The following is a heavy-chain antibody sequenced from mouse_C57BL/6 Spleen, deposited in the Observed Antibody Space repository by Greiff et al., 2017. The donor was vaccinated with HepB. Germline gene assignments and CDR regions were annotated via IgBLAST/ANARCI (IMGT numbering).Heavy chain of an antibody. CDR1: GFTFSSYT. Sequence: EVHLVESGGGLVKPGGSLKLSCAASGFTFSSYTMSWVRQTPEKRLEWVATISGGGGNTYYPDSVKGRFTISRDNAKNTLYLQMSSLRSEDTALYYCARHTPPYTVVDWYFDVWGTGTTVTVSS. J-gene: IGHJ1*03. CDR2: ISGGGGNT. D-gene: IGHD1-1*01. CDR3: ARHTPPYTVVDWYFDV. V-gene: IGHV5-9*01.